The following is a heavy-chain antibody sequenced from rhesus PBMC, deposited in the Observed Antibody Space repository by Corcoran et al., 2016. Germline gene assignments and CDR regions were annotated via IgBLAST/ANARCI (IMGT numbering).Heavy chain of an antibody. J-gene: IGHJ4*01. CDR1: GGSFSGSY. V-gene: IGHV4-165*01. D-gene: IGHD6-13*01. CDR3: ARRSPYSSWAHYFDY. Sequence: QVQLQESGPGLVKPSETLSLTCAVSGGSFSGSYWGWIRQPPGKGLEWIGYISGSSGSTDYNPSLKSRVTISTDTSKNQFSLKLSSVTAADTAVYYCARRSPYSSWAHYFDYWGQGVLVTVSS. CDR2: ISGSSGST.